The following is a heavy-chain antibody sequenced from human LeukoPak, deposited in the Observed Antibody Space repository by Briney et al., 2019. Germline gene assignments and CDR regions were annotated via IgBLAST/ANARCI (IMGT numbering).Heavy chain of an antibody. J-gene: IGHJ3*02. Sequence: GGSLRLSCAASEFTFSSYEMNWVRQAPGKGLEWVSYNSSSGSTIYYADSVKGRFTVSRDNAKKSLYLQMNSLRAEDTAIYYCATYYYDSSAQRGDDAFDIWGQGTMVTVSS. D-gene: IGHD3-22*01. CDR3: ATYYYDSSAQRGDDAFDI. CDR2: NSSSGSTI. V-gene: IGHV3-48*03. CDR1: EFTFSSYE.